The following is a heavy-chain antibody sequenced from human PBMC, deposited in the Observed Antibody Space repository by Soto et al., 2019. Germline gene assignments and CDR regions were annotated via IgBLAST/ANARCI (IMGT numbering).Heavy chain of an antibody. CDR3: AKDTGCSSTSCYTPGSAFDI. J-gene: IGHJ3*02. CDR2: ISGSGGST. CDR1: GFTFSSYA. D-gene: IGHD2-2*02. V-gene: IGHV3-23*01. Sequence: GGSLRLSCAASGFTFSSYAMSWVRQAPGKGLEWVSAISGSGGSTYYADYVKGRFTISRDNSKNTLYLQMNSLRAEDTAVYYCAKDTGCSSTSCYTPGSAFDIWGQGTMVTVSS.